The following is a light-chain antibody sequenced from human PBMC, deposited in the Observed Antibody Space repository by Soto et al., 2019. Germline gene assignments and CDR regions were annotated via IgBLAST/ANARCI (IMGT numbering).Light chain of an antibody. CDR3: AAWDDSLNGVI. CDR1: TSNIGSHT. V-gene: IGLV1-44*01. Sequence: QSVLTQPPSASGTPEQRVTISCSGSTSNIGSHTVNWYQHLPGTAPKLLIYTNDQRPSGVPDRFSGSKSGTSASLAISGLQSEDEADYYCAAWDDSLNGVIFGGGTKVTVL. CDR2: TND. J-gene: IGLJ2*01.